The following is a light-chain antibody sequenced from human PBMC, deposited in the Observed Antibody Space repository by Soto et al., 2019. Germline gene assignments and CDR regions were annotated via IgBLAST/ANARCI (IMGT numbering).Light chain of an antibody. V-gene: IGKV1-5*01. Sequence: DIQMTQSPSTPSASVGDRVTITCRASQSISNWLAWYQQKQGKAPKLLIYDASSLESGVPSRFSGSGSGTEFTLTISSLQPDDFATYYCQQYNSYWGTFGQGTKVDIK. CDR3: QQYNSYWGT. CDR1: QSISNW. J-gene: IGKJ1*01. CDR2: DAS.